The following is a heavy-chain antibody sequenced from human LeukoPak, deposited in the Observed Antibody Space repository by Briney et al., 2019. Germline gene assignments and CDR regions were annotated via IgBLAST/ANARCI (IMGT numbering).Heavy chain of an antibody. CDR2: ISSSSSYI. CDR3: AGDIAYCGGDCYSGYFQH. V-gene: IGHV3-21*01. D-gene: IGHD2-21*01. Sequence: GGSLRPSCAAFGFTFSSYSMNWVRQAPGKGLEWVSSISSSSSYIYYADSVKGRFTISRDNAKNSLYLQMNSLRAEDTAVYYCAGDIAYCGGDCYSGYFQHWGQGTLVTVSS. J-gene: IGHJ1*01. CDR1: GFTFSSYS.